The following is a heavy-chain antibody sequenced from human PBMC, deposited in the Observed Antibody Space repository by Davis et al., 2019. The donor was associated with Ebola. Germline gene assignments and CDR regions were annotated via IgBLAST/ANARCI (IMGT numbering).Heavy chain of an antibody. CDR1: GFTFCIYG. J-gene: IGHJ6*04. Sequence: GESLKISCAASGFTFCIYGMHWVRQAPGKGLEWVATIPHGGSEKYYVDSVKGRFTSSRDNAKNSVYLQMHSLRVEDTAVYYCARDCAGLDVWGKGTTVTVSS. CDR3: ARDCAGLDV. D-gene: IGHD2-21*01. V-gene: IGHV3-7*01. CDR2: IPHGGSEK.